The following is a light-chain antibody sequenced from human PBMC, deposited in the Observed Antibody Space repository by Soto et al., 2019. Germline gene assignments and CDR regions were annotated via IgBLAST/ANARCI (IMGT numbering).Light chain of an antibody. CDR2: DAS. V-gene: IGKV1-5*01. J-gene: IGKJ2*01. CDR1: ESISNW. Sequence: DIQMTQSPSILSASAGDRVAITCRASESISNWLAWYQQKPGKAPKVLIYDASRLQSGVPERFSGSGSGTEFTLTISSLQADDIATYYCQQYKSYSYTFGQGTNLEI. CDR3: QQYKSYSYT.